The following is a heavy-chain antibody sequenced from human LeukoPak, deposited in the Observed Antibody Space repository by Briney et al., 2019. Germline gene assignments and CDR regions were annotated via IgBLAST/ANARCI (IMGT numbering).Heavy chain of an antibody. Sequence: GGSLRLSCAASGFTFTTYTMNWVRQTPGKGLEWVSFISSSSGAIYYADSVKGRFTISRDNAKNSLFLQMNSLRAEDTAVYYCAREYSSSSGRAFDVWGQGTMVTVSS. CDR1: GFTFTTYT. V-gene: IGHV3-48*01. D-gene: IGHD6-6*01. CDR2: ISSSSGAI. J-gene: IGHJ3*01. CDR3: AREYSSSSGRAFDV.